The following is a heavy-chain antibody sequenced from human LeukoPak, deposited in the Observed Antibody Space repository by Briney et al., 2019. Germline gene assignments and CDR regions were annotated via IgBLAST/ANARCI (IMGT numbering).Heavy chain of an antibody. D-gene: IGHD5-12*01. CDR3: ARDNDIVATMDY. Sequence: GSLRLSCAASGFTFSSYGMHWVRQAPGKGLEWVAFIRYDGSNKYYADSVKGRFTISRDNSKNTLYLQMNSLRAEDTAVYYCARDNDIVATMDYWGQGTLVTVSS. V-gene: IGHV3-30*02. J-gene: IGHJ4*02. CDR1: GFTFSSYG. CDR2: IRYDGSNK.